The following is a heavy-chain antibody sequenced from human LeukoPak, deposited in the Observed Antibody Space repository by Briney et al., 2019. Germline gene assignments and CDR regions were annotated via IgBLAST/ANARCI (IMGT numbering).Heavy chain of an antibody. V-gene: IGHV1-8*03. CDR1: GYTFTSYD. D-gene: IGHD1-26*01. CDR2: MNPNSGNT. CDR3: ARGLGGATSYYYMDV. J-gene: IGHJ6*03. Sequence: ASVKVSCKASGYTFTSYDINWVRQATGQGLEWMGWMNPNSGNTGYAQKFQGRVTITRNTSISTAYMELSSLRSKDTAVYYCARGLGGATSYYYMDVWGKGTTVTVSS.